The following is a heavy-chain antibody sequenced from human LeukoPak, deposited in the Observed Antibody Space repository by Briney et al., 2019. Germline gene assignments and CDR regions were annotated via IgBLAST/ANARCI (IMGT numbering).Heavy chain of an antibody. D-gene: IGHD4-17*01. CDR3: VISNYGDYGFY. CDR1: GFTFSSYV. J-gene: IGHJ4*02. Sequence: SGGSLRLSCAASGFTFSSYVMRWVRQAPGKGLEWVSTISGSGGRTYYADSVKGRFTISRDNSKNTLYLQMNSLRADDTAVYYCVISNYGDYGFYWGQGTLVTVSS. CDR2: ISGSGGRT. V-gene: IGHV3-23*01.